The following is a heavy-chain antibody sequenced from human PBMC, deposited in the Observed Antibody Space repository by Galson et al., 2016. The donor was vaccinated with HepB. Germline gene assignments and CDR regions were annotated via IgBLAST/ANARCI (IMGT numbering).Heavy chain of an antibody. V-gene: IGHV4-4*02. D-gene: IGHD5-24*01. CDR3: ARVEWMATFDF. CDR2: INQSENT. CDR1: GGSISSRHW. Sequence: SETLSLTCAVIGGSISSRHWWTWVRQPPGKGLEWIGEINQSENTLYNPSLKSRVTISIDRSKNHFSLKLNSVTAADTAVYYCARVEWMATFDFWGQGILVSVSS. J-gene: IGHJ4*02.